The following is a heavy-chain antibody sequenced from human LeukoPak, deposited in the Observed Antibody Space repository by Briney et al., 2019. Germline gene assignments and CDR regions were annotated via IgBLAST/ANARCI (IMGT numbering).Heavy chain of an antibody. CDR1: GYTFINYA. J-gene: IGHJ4*02. CDR2: INAGNGNA. CDR3: TRIDDHCLGRICYSFHY. D-gene: IGHD2-15*01. V-gene: IGHV1-3*01. Sequence: ASVKVSGMTSGYTFINYAMHWVRQAPGQGLEWMGWINAGNGNARASQKFQGRVTFTRDRSTRTAYMEVSSLRSEDTGVYYCTRIDDHCLGRICYSFHYWGQGTLVTVSS.